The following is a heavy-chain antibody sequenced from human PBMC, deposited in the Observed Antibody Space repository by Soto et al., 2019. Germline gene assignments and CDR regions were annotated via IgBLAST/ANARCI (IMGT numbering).Heavy chain of an antibody. CDR2: IKRDGSEK. Sequence: PGGSLRLSCAASGFSFSYFWMSWVRQAPGKGLEWVADIKRDGSEKDYVDSVKGRFTIFRDNAKNSLFMQMNSLRAEDTAVYYCARLYCGGDCNLDYFDYWGQGTPVTVSS. V-gene: IGHV3-7*03. CDR1: GFSFSYFW. CDR3: ARLYCGGDCNLDYFDY. D-gene: IGHD2-21*02. J-gene: IGHJ4*02.